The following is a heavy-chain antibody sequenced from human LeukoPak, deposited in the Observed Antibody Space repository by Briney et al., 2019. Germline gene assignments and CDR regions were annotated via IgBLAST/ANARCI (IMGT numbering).Heavy chain of an antibody. CDR3: AKGYTNGVNQEVWLDP. CDR2: MYYTGNT. J-gene: IGHJ5*02. CDR1: GGSIGSRSYS. V-gene: IGHV4-39*07. D-gene: IGHD2-8*01. Sequence: TSGTLSLTCTVSGGSIGSRSYSWGSIRQPPGKGLEWIGSMYYTGNTDYNPSLKSRLTMSVDTSKNQFSLKLSSVTAADTAVYFCAKGYTNGVNQEVWLDPWGQGTLVTVSS.